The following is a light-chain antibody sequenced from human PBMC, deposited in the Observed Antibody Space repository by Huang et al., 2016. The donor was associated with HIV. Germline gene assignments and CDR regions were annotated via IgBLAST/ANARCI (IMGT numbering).Light chain of an antibody. V-gene: IGKV1-5*03. Sequence: DIQMTQSPSTLSASVGDRVTIACRASQRISSFLAWYDQKPGKAPKLLMHEASSLETGVPSRFSGSGSGTEFTLTITSRQPDDFGTYYCQQYNSYPCTFGQGTKLEIK. J-gene: IGKJ2*02. CDR1: QRISSF. CDR2: EAS. CDR3: QQYNSYPCT.